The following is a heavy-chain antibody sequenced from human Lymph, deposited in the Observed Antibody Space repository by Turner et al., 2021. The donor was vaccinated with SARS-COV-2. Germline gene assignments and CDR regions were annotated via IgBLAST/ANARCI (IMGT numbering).Heavy chain of an antibody. CDR2: ISGDGGGT. Sequence: EVQLVASGGGVVQPGGSLRLSCPASGFTFDDYAMHWVRQDPGKGLEWVSLISGDGGGTYYADSVKGRFTISRDNSKNSLSLQMNSLRAEDTALYYCAKDPGYCSGGSCYSRTYFDFWGQGTLVTVSA. J-gene: IGHJ4*02. D-gene: IGHD2-15*01. CDR1: GFTFDDYA. V-gene: IGHV3-43*02. CDR3: AKDPGYCSGGSCYSRTYFDF.